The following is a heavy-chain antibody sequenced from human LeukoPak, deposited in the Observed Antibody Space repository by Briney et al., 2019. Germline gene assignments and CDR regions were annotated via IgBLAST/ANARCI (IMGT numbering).Heavy chain of an antibody. Sequence: GGSLRLSCAASGFTFDDYAMHWVRQAPGKGLEWVSHISGGGGSTYYADSVKGRFTISRDNSKNSLYLQMNSLRTEDTALYYCAKDIGYSSGWYDYWGQGTLVTVSS. CDR3: AKDIGYSSGWYDY. V-gene: IGHV3-43*02. CDR2: ISGGGGST. J-gene: IGHJ4*02. D-gene: IGHD6-19*01. CDR1: GFTFDDYA.